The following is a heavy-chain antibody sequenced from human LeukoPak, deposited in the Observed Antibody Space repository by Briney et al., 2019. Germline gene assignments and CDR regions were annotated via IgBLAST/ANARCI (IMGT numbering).Heavy chain of an antibody. Sequence: GRSLGLSCVASGFTFTRYAMHWVRQAPGKGLEWVTVVSYDGNDKYYADSVKGRFTTSRDNSKNTVYLQMNSLRAEDTAVYYCARDDALATDGFDSWGQGTLVTVSS. CDR2: VSYDGNDK. CDR1: GFTFTRYA. CDR3: ARDDALATDGFDS. D-gene: IGHD5-24*01. V-gene: IGHV3-30*04. J-gene: IGHJ4*02.